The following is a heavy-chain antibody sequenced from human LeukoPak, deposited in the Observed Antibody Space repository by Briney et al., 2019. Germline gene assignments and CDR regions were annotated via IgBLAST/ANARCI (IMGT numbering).Heavy chain of an antibody. J-gene: IGHJ3*02. D-gene: IGHD3-22*01. CDR2: INPNSGGT. CDR3: WYYYDSSDAVVNAFDI. V-gene: IGHV1-2*02. Sequence: ASVKVSCKASGYTFSTYAMHWVRQAPGQRLEGMGWINPNSGGTNYAQKFQGRVTMTRDTSISTAYMELSRLRSDDTAVYYCWYYYDSSDAVVNAFDIWGQGTMVTVSS. CDR1: GYTFSTYA.